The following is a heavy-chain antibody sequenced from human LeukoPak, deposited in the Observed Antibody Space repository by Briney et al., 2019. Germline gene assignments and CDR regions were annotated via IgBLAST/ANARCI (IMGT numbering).Heavy chain of an antibody. D-gene: IGHD5-24*01. CDR1: GFTFSSYA. J-gene: IGHJ4*02. V-gene: IGHV3-30*01. Sequence: QPGRSLRLSCAASGFTFSSYAMHWVRQAPGKGLGWVAVISYDGSNKYYADSVKGRFTISRDNSKNTLYLQMNSLRAEDTAVYYCALAERWFRGLFESWGQGTLVTVSS. CDR2: ISYDGSNK. CDR3: ALAERWFRGLFES.